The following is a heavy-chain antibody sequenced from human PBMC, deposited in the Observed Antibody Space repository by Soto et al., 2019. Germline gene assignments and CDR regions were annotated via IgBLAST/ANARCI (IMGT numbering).Heavy chain of an antibody. D-gene: IGHD6-13*01. CDR1: GYSFTSYW. V-gene: IGHV5-51*01. J-gene: IGHJ4*02. Sequence: PGGSVKISCSGSGYSFTSYWIGWVRQMPGKGLEWMGIIYPGDSDTRYSPSFQGQVTISADKSISTAYLQWSSLKASDTAMYYCARHLYSSSWYSLDYWGQGTLVTVSS. CDR2: IYPGDSDT. CDR3: ARHLYSSSWYSLDY.